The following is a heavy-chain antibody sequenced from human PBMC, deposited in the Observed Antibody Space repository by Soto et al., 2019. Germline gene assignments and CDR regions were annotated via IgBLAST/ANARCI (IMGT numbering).Heavy chain of an antibody. Sequence: EVQLVESGGGLVQPGGSLRLSCAASGFTFSNYGMSWVRQAPGKGLEWVANIKQDGSEKYYVDSVKGRFTISRDTAENSLYLQMNSLRAEDTAVYYCARYGGSDGRCYDCWGQGTLVTVTS. CDR3: ARYGGSDGRCYDC. V-gene: IGHV3-7*01. D-gene: IGHD2-15*01. CDR2: IKQDGSEK. J-gene: IGHJ4*02. CDR1: GFTFSNYG.